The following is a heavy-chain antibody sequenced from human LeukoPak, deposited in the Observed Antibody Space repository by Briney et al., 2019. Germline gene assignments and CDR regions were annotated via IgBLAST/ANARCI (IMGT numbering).Heavy chain of an antibody. CDR2: INAGNGNT. CDR1: GYTFTSYA. D-gene: IGHD3-10*01. V-gene: IGHV1-3*01. Sequence: ASVKVSCKASGYTFTSYAMHWVRQAPGQRLEWMGWINAGNGNTKYSQKFQGRVTITADESTSTAYMELSSLRSEDTAVYYCARDRDLPQGWFDPWGQGTLVTVSS. J-gene: IGHJ5*02. CDR3: ARDRDLPQGWFDP.